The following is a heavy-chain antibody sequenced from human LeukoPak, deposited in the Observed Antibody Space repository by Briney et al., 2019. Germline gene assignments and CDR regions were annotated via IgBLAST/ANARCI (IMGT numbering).Heavy chain of an antibody. V-gene: IGHV3-9*01. CDR1: GFTFDDYA. CDR3: AKEIRAVARPFDY. Sequence: GGSLRLSCAASGFTFDDYAMHWVRQAPGKGLEWVSGISWNSGSIGYADSVKGRFTISRDNAKNSLYLQMNSLRAEDTALYYCAKEIRAVARPFDYWGQGTLVTVSS. J-gene: IGHJ4*02. CDR2: ISWNSGSI. D-gene: IGHD6-19*01.